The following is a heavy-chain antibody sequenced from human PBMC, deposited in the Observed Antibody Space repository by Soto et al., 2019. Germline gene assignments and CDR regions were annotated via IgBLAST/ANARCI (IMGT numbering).Heavy chain of an antibody. CDR3: AKARDQQWVRLPFDH. V-gene: IGHV3-23*01. CDR1: GFFFSSYT. D-gene: IGHD6-19*01. Sequence: EVQLLESGGGLVQPGGSLRLSCVGSGFFFSSYTMTWVRQAPGKGLEWVSSFSATSENTYYADSVRGRFTISRDNSKNTLYLQMNSLTAEYTAMYYCAKARDQQWVRLPFDHWGQGILVIGSS. CDR2: FSATSENT. J-gene: IGHJ4*02.